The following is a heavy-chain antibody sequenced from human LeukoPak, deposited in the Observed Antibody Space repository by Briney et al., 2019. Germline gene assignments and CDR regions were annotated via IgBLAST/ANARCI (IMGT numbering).Heavy chain of an antibody. Sequence: GRSLRLSCAASGFTFDDYAMHWVRHAPGKGLEWVSGISWNSGSIGYADSVKGRFTISRDNAKNSLYLQMNSLRAEDTALYYCAKGSLHTTAKNDYWGQGTLVTVSS. V-gene: IGHV3-9*01. J-gene: IGHJ4*02. CDR1: GFTFDDYA. D-gene: IGHD1-1*01. CDR2: ISWNSGSI. CDR3: AKGSLHTTAKNDY.